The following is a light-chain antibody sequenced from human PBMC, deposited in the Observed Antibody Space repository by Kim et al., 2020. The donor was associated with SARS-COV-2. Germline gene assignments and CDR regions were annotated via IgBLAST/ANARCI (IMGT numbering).Light chain of an antibody. V-gene: IGKV3-11*01. CDR1: RSVTNY. CDR2: DAT. J-gene: IGKJ4*01. Sequence: EIVLTQSPATLSLSPGERATLSCRASRSVTNYLAWYQQKPGQAPRLLIYDATNRATGIPARFSGTGFATDFTLNIISLEPEDFAVYYCKQRVNWPLTFGGGTKGDIK. CDR3: KQRVNWPLT.